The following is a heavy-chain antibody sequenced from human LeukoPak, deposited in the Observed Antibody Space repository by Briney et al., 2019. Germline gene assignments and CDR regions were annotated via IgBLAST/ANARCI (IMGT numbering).Heavy chain of an antibody. Sequence: GGSLRLSCAASGFAFSNYGIHWVRQAPGKGLEWVAFVRSDGGIKYYADSVKGQFTISRDNSRTTVYLQMNSLRAEDTAVYHCAKDLPAAYFDYWGQGTLVTVSS. D-gene: IGHD2-2*01. V-gene: IGHV3-30*02. J-gene: IGHJ4*02. CDR3: AKDLPAAYFDY. CDR2: VRSDGGIK. CDR1: GFAFSNYG.